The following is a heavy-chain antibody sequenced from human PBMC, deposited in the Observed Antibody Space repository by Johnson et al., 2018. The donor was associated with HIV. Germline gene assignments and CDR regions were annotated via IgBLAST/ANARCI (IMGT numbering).Heavy chain of an antibody. Sequence: QVQLVESGGGVVQPGRSLRLSCAASGFTFSSYGMHWVRQAPGKGLEWVAVISYDGSNKYYADSVKGRFTISRDNSKNTLYLQMNSLKFEDTAVYYCAKDRTDYGDYVSAFDIWGQGTTVTVSS. CDR1: GFTFSSYG. V-gene: IGHV3-30*18. D-gene: IGHD4-17*01. CDR2: ISYDGSNK. J-gene: IGHJ3*02. CDR3: AKDRTDYGDYVSAFDI.